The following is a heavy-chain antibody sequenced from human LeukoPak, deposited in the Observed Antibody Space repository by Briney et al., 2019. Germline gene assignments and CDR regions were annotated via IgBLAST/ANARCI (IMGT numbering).Heavy chain of an antibody. CDR1: GFTFSGSA. CDR2: IRSKANSYAT. J-gene: IGHJ4*02. CDR3: AKDGFSRSPLLWFGGEAWYFDY. Sequence: PGGSLKLSCAASGFTFSGSAMHWVRLASGKGLECVGRIRSKANSYATAYAASVKGRFTISRDDSKNTAYLQMNSLRAEDTAVYYCAKDGFSRSPLLWFGGEAWYFDYWGQGTLVTVSS. V-gene: IGHV3-73*01. D-gene: IGHD3-10*01.